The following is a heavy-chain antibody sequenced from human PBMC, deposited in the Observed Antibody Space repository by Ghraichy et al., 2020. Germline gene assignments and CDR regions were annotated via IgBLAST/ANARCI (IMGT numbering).Heavy chain of an antibody. D-gene: IGHD3-10*01. CDR1: GYTFTAYA. CDR3: ARSDPPYFFGSGTYQMGDY. Sequence: ASVKVSCKASGYTFTAYAIHWVRQAPGQRLEWMGWINAGNGNTKYSQKFEGRVTMTRDTSATTTYMELSSLISEDTAVYYCARSDPPYFFGSGTYQMGDYWGQGTLVTVSS. CDR2: INAGNGNT. J-gene: IGHJ4*02. V-gene: IGHV1-3*01.